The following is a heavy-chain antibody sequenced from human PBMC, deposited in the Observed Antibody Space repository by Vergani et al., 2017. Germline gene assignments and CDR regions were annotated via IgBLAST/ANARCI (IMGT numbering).Heavy chain of an antibody. CDR3: ARERRQLGTPEGYFDR. Sequence: QVQLQESGPGLVKPSQTLSLTCTVSGGSISSGSYYWSWIRQPPGKGLEWIGYIYYSGSTNYNPSLKSRVTISVDTSKNQFSLKLSSVTAADTAVYYCARERRQLGTPEGYFDRWGRGTLVTVSS. J-gene: IGHJ2*01. V-gene: IGHV4-61*01. CDR2: IYYSGST. D-gene: IGHD7-27*01. CDR1: GGSISSGSYY.